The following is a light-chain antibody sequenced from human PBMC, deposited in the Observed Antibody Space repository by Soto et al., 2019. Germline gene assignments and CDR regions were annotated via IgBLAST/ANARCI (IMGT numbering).Light chain of an antibody. J-gene: IGLJ2*01. CDR3: VTCESYLSVAV. V-gene: IGLV1-51*01. Sequence: QSVLTQPPSVSAAPGQTVTISCSGSGSNIGSNSVSLYQHVPGTAPKLLLYDNNKRPSGIPDRFFGSKSGTSATLGITCLQTADEAYYYCVTCESYLSVAVFGGGTKLTVL. CDR2: DNN. CDR1: GSNIGSNS.